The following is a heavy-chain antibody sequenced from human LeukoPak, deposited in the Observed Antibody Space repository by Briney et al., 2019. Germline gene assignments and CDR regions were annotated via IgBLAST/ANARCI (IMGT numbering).Heavy chain of an antibody. CDR2: IYSGGGT. CDR3: ARDLIAVAGKVDY. J-gene: IGHJ4*02. Sequence: GGSLRLSCAASGFTVSSNYMGWVRQAPGKGLEWVSVIYSGGGTYYADSVKGRFTISRDNSKNTLYLQMNSLRAEDTAVYYCARDLIAVAGKVDYWGQGTLVTVSS. V-gene: IGHV3-66*01. D-gene: IGHD6-19*01. CDR1: GFTVSSNY.